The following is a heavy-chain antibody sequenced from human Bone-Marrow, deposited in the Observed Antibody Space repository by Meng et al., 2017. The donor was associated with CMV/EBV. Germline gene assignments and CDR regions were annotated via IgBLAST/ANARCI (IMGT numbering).Heavy chain of an antibody. Sequence: ASVKVSCKASGYTFINYDINWVRQATGQGLEWMGWMNPTSGNTGYAQKFQGRVIMTRNTSISTAYMELSSLRSEDTAVYYCARETGSKDFDYWGPGTLVTVSS. CDR3: ARETGSKDFDY. D-gene: IGHD1-1*01. J-gene: IGHJ4*02. CDR1: GYTFINYD. CDR2: MNPTSGNT. V-gene: IGHV1-8*01.